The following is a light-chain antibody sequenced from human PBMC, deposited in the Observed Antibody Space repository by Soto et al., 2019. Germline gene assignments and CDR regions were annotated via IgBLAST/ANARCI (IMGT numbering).Light chain of an antibody. J-gene: IGKJ4*01. CDR3: QQYGSSLLT. V-gene: IGKV3-20*01. CDR1: QSVSNNY. CDR2: GAS. Sequence: DIVLTQSPGTLSLSPGERATLSCRASQSVSNNYLAWYQQKPGQAPRLLIPGASSRATGIPDRFSGSGSGTDFTLTISRLEPEDFAVYYCQQYGSSLLTFGGGTKVDI.